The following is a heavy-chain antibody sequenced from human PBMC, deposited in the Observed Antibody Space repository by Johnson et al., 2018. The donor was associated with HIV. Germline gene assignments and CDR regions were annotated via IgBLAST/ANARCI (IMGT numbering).Heavy chain of an antibody. V-gene: IGHV3-20*04. J-gene: IGHJ3*02. Sequence: VQLVESGGGVVRPGGSLRLSCAASGFTFDDYGMSWVRQAPGKGLEWVSGINWNGGSIGSADSVKGRFTISRDNAKNSLYLQMKSLRAEDTALYYCARVGLVGGKEGVGAFDIWGQGTMVTVSS. CDR3: ARVGLVGGKEGVGAFDI. CDR2: INWNGGSI. CDR1: GFTFDDYG. D-gene: IGHD1-26*01.